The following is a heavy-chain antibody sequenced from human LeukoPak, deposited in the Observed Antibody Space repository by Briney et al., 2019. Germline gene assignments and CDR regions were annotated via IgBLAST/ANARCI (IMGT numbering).Heavy chain of an antibody. J-gene: IGHJ4*02. V-gene: IGHV1-2*02. Sequence: ASVKVSCKASGYTFTGYYMHWVRLAPGQGLEWMGWINPNSAGTNYAQKFQGRVTMTRDTSISTAYMELSRLRSDDTAVYYCARYCSSTSCRAFDYWGQGTLVTVSS. CDR1: GYTFTGYY. D-gene: IGHD2-2*01. CDR2: INPNSAGT. CDR3: ARYCSSTSCRAFDY.